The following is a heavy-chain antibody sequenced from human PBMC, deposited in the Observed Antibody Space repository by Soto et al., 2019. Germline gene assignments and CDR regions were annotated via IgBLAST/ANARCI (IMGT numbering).Heavy chain of an antibody. D-gene: IGHD4-17*01. CDR3: ARMTVTTRDMDV. CDR1: GFTFSSYT. Sequence: EVQLVESGGGLVKPGGSLQLSCASSGFTFSSYTMNWVRQAPGKELEWVSSVSTSSTYIFYADPVQGRFTISRDNAKNALYLQMHSLRVEDTAVYNIARMTVTTRDMDVWGTGTTVTVSS. CDR2: VSTSSTYI. V-gene: IGHV3-21*01. J-gene: IGHJ6*03.